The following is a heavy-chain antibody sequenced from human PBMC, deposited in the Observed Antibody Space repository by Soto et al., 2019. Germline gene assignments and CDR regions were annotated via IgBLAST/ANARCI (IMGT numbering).Heavy chain of an antibody. CDR3: ARRTVNIRTFYSGLKTHCFDY. CDR2: IYYSGST. D-gene: IGHD6-19*01. J-gene: IGHJ4*02. Sequence: SETLSLTCAVSGDSMSSSDYYWGWIRQPPGKGLEWIGSIYYSGSTYYNTSLQSRVAISVDTSKNQFSLKLKSVTAADTAIYYCARRTVNIRTFYSGLKTHCFDYWGQGVPVTVSS. CDR1: GDSMSSSDYY. V-gene: IGHV4-39*01.